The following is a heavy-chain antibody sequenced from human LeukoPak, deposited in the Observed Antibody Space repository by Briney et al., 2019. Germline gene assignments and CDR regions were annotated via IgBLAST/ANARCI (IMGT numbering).Heavy chain of an antibody. CDR2: ISYDGSNK. CDR1: GFTFSSYA. D-gene: IGHD6-13*01. CDR3: ARDVGGYSSSWYPPTGFDP. V-gene: IGHV3-30-3*01. J-gene: IGHJ5*02. Sequence: GGSLRLSCAASGFTFSSYAMHWVRQAPGKGLEWVAVISYDGSNKYYADSVKGRFTISRDNSKNTLYLQMNSLRAEVTAVYYCARDVGGYSSSWYPPTGFDPWGQGTLVTVSS.